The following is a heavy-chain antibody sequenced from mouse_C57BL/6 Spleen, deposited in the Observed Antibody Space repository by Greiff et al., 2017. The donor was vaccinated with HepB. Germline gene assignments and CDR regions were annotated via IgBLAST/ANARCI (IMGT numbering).Heavy chain of an antibody. Sequence: VQLQQSGAELVKPGASVKMSCKASGYTFTSYWITWVKQRPGQGLEWIGDIYPGSGSTNYNEKFKSKATLTVDTSSSTAYMQLSSLTSEDSAVYYCASTVVALRAMDYWGQGTSVTVSS. D-gene: IGHD1-1*01. CDR1: GYTFTSYW. CDR2: IYPGSGST. CDR3: ASTVVALRAMDY. V-gene: IGHV1-55*01. J-gene: IGHJ4*01.